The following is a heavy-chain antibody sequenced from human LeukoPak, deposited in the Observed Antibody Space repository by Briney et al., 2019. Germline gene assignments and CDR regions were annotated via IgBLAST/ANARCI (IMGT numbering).Heavy chain of an antibody. D-gene: IGHD4-23*01. J-gene: IGHJ4*02. CDR1: GGSISSYY. Sequence: PSETLSLTCTVSGGSISSYYWSWIRQPPGKGLEWIGYIYYIGSTNYNPSLKSRVTISVDTSKNQFSLKLSSVTAADTAVYYCARVRLTTVGYFDYWGQGTLVTVSS. CDR3: ARVRLTTVGYFDY. V-gene: IGHV4-59*01. CDR2: IYYIGST.